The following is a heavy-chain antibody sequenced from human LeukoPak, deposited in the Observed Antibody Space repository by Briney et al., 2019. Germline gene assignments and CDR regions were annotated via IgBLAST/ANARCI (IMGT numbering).Heavy chain of an antibody. D-gene: IGHD3-22*01. CDR2: MYTRGST. Sequence: PSETLSLTCTVSGGSISSYYWSWIRQPAGKGLEWIGRMYTRGSTDYNPSLKGRVSLSVDTSKNQVSLNLTSVTAADTAVYFCARDSSAYYFDYWGQGALVTVSS. CDR3: ARDSSAYYFDY. J-gene: IGHJ4*02. V-gene: IGHV4-4*07. CDR1: GGSISSYY.